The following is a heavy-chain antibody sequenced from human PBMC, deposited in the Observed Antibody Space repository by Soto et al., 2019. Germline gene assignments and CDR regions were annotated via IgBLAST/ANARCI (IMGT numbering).Heavy chain of an antibody. D-gene: IGHD5-18*01. CDR1: GGSISSGDYY. CDR3: ARAPENRGYSYGFTGALDY. V-gene: IGHV4-30-4*01. CDR2: IYYSGST. Sequence: SETLSLTCTVSGGSISSGDYYWSWIRQPPGKGLEWIGYIYYSGSTYYNPSLKSRVTISVDTSKNQFSLKLSSVTAADTAVYYCARAPENRGYSYGFTGALDYWGQGTLVTVSS. J-gene: IGHJ4*02.